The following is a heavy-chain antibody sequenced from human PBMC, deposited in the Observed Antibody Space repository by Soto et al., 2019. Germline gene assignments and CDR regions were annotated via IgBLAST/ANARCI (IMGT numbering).Heavy chain of an antibody. J-gene: IGHJ6*02. V-gene: IGHV3-30-3*01. CDR3: ASDLYSGWYVELGGMDV. CDR2: ISYDGSNK. CDR1: GFTVSSYA. Sequence: GGSLRLSCAASGFTVSSYAMHWVRQAPGKGLEWVAVISYDGSNKYYADSVKGRFTISRDNSKNTLYLQMNSLRAEDTAVYYCASDLYSGWYVELGGMDVWGQGTTVTVSS. D-gene: IGHD6-19*01.